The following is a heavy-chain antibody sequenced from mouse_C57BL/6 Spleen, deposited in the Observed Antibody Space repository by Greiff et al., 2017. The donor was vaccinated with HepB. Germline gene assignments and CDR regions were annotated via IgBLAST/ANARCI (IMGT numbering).Heavy chain of an antibody. CDR2: IDPETGGT. CDR1: GYTFPDYE. Sequence: VQLQQSGAELVRPGASVTLSCKASGYTFPDYEMHWVKQTPVHGLAWIGAIDPETGGTAYNQKFKGKAILTADKSSSTAYMELRSLTSEDSAVDYCTGGMVTRFAYWGQGTLVTVSA. V-gene: IGHV1-15*01. CDR3: TGGMVTRFAY. J-gene: IGHJ3*01. D-gene: IGHD2-2*01.